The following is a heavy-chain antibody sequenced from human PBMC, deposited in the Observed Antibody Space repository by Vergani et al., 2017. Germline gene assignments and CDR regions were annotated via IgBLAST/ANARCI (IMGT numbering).Heavy chain of an antibody. V-gene: IGHV3-30*03. CDR3: ATKSCGTPGCQIGYFRE. CDR1: GFTSSYYG. J-gene: IGHJ1*01. D-gene: IGHD1-1*01. CDR2: ISYDGRQK. Sequence: QVHLVESGGGVVQPGRSLRLSCVVSGFTSSYYGMHWVRQAPGKGLEWVAVISYDGRQKYYADSVKGRFTISRENSKSTLYLQMNSLRTEDTAVYYCATKSCGTPGCQIGYFREWGQGTLVTVSS.